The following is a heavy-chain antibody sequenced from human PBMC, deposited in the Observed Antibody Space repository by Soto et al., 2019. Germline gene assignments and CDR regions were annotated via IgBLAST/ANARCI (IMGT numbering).Heavy chain of an antibody. D-gene: IGHD3-10*01. J-gene: IGHJ5*02. CDR3: ARGGVWFGELLSGKSRPSGTSTRLWWFDP. CDR2: INHSGST. Sequence: SETLSLTCAVYGGSFSGYYWSWIRQPPGKGLEWIGEINHSGSTNYNPSLKSRVTISVDTSKNQFSLKLSPVTAADTAVYYCARGGVWFGELLSGKSRPSGTSTRLWWFDPWGQGTLVTVSS. CDR1: GGSFSGYY. V-gene: IGHV4-34*01.